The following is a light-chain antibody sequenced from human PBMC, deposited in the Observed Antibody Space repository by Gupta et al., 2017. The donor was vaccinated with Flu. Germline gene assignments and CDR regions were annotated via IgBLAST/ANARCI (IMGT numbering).Light chain of an antibody. CDR3: QQYYSYPCT. CDR2: AAS. CDR1: QGISSY. J-gene: IGKJ1*01. Sequence: AIRMTQSPSSFSASTGVRVTITCRASQGISSYLAWYQQKPGKAPKLLIYAASTLQSGVPSRFSGSGSGTDFTLTISCLQSEDFATYYCQQYYSYPCTFGQGTKVEIK. V-gene: IGKV1-8*01.